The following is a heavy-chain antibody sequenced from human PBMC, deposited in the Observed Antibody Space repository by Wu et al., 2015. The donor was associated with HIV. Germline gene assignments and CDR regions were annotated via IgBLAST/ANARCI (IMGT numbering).Heavy chain of an antibody. CDR2: IISIFGTT. Sequence: QVQLVQSGAEVKKPGSSVKVSCKVSGGTFSTYAISWVRQAPGQGLEWMGRIISIFGTTNYAQKFQGRVTITADESTSTAHMELTSLRSEDTAVYYCARSDGLVDGGNSGYDYWGQGNAGHRLL. J-gene: IGHJ4*02. CDR3: ARSDGLVDGGNSGYDY. D-gene: IGHD4-23*01. V-gene: IGHV1-69*13. CDR1: GGTFSTYA.